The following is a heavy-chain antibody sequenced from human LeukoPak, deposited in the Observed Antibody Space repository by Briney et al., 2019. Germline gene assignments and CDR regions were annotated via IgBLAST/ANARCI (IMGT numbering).Heavy chain of an antibody. CDR3: ARDPYNGAYSEGYYYYYMDV. V-gene: IGHV3-21*01. CDR2: ITSSSSYT. CDR1: GITFSNYN. J-gene: IGHJ6*03. Sequence: PRGSLRLSCAAPGITFSNYNMNWVRQAPGKGLEWISSITSSSSYTFYADSVKGRFTISRDNAKNSLYLQMNSLRVEDTAIYYCARDPYNGAYSEGYYYYYMDVWGKGTTVTVSS. D-gene: IGHD1-1*01.